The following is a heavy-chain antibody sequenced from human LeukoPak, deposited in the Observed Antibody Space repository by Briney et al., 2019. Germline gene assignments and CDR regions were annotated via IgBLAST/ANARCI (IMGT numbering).Heavy chain of an antibody. CDR3: ARGAYGDYSLDY. CDR1: GGSISSYY. J-gene: IGHJ4*02. CDR2: IYYSGST. Sequence: SETLSLTCTVSGGSISSYYWSWIRQPPGKGLEWIGYIYYSGSTNYNPSLKGRVTISVDTSKNQFSLELSSVTAADTAVYYCARGAYGDYSLDYWGQGTLVTVSS. V-gene: IGHV4-59*01. D-gene: IGHD4-17*01.